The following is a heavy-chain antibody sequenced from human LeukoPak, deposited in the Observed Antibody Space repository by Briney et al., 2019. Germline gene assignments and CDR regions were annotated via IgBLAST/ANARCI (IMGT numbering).Heavy chain of an antibody. CDR2: ISWNSGSI. J-gene: IGHJ4*02. V-gene: IGHV3-9*01. Sequence: GGSLRLSCAASGFTFDDYAMHWVRQAPGKGLEWVSGISWNSGSIGYADSVKGRFTISRDNAKNSLYLQMNSLRAEDTALYYCAKDVQWLVSYYFDYWGQGTLVTVSS. D-gene: IGHD6-19*01. CDR3: AKDVQWLVSYYFDY. CDR1: GFTFDDYA.